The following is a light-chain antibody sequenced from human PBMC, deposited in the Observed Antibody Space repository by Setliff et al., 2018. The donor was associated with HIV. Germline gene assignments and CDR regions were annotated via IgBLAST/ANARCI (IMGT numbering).Light chain of an antibody. Sequence: QSALTQPRSVSGSPGQSVTISCTGTSSDVGSYNLVSWYQQHPGKAPKLMLYEVNKRPSGVSNRFSGSKSGNTASLTISGLQAEDEADYYCCSYAGSSTYVFGTGTKVTVL. V-gene: IGLV2-23*02. CDR1: SSDVGSYNL. CDR3: CSYAGSSTYV. J-gene: IGLJ1*01. CDR2: EVN.